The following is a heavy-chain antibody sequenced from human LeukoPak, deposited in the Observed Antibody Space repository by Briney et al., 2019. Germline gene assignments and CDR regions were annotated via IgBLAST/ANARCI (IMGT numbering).Heavy chain of an antibody. J-gene: IGHJ4*02. D-gene: IGHD2-21*01. V-gene: IGHV4-59*01. CDR3: ARQPYCGGDCYMFDY. CDR1: GGSISSYY. Sequence: SETLSLTCTVSGGSISSYYWSWIRQPPGKGLEWIGYIYYSGSTNYNPSLKSRVTISVDTSKNQFSLKLSSVTAADTAVYYCARQPYCGGDCYMFDYWGQGTLVTVSS. CDR2: IYYSGST.